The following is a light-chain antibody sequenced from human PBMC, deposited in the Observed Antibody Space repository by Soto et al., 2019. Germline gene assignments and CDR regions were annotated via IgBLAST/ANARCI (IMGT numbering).Light chain of an antibody. Sequence: VLRLSPATLSLAPGESATLSCRASQSVSSNLSWYQQKPGQAPRLLSYGASTRATGIPARFSGSGSGTEFTLTISCLQSEDFALYYCQQYNKCPPTFGQGTKVDIK. V-gene: IGKV3-15*01. CDR1: QSVSSN. J-gene: IGKJ1*01. CDR2: GAS. CDR3: QQYNKCPPT.